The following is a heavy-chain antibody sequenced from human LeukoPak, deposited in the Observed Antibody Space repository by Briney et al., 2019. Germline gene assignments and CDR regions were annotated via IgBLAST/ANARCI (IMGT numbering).Heavy chain of an antibody. CDR1: RGSISTYY. V-gene: IGHV4-59*13. D-gene: IGHD3-22*01. CDR3: ARGRPDPQNSDYWDY. Sequence: SETLSLTCTVSRGSISTYYWSWIRQTPGTTLEWIGKIHYTGSTRYNPSLESRVTMSLDTPKNDFSLSLTSMTAADTAVYYCARGRPDPQNSDYWDYWGQGILVTVSS. CDR2: IHYTGST. J-gene: IGHJ4*02.